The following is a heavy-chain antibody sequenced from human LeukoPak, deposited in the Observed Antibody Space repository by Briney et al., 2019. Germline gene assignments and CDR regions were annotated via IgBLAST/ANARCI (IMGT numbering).Heavy chain of an antibody. CDR2: IFYSGST. J-gene: IGHJ4*02. CDR3: ARDLGGGGGNFDY. Sequence: PSQTLSLTCTVSGASISSGGYYWSWIRQHPGKGLEWIGYIFYSGSTYYNPSLKSRVTISVDTSKNQFSLKLSSVTAADTAVYYCARDLGGGGGNFDYWGQGTLVTVSS. V-gene: IGHV4-31*03. D-gene: IGHD4-23*01. CDR1: GASISSGGYY.